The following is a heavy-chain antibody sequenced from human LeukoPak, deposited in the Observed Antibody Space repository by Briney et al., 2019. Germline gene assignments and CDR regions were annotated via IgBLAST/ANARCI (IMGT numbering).Heavy chain of an antibody. CDR3: AKDLLEVTYYFDY. CDR1: GFTFSDYG. CDR2: ISYDGSHN. Sequence: GRSLRLSCAASGFTFSDYGMHWVRQAPGKGLEWVAIISYDGSHNHSADSVKGRFTISRDNSKNTLYLQMNSLRAEDTAVYYCAKDLLEVTYYFDYWGQGTLVTVSS. J-gene: IGHJ4*02. V-gene: IGHV3-30*18. D-gene: IGHD2-21*02.